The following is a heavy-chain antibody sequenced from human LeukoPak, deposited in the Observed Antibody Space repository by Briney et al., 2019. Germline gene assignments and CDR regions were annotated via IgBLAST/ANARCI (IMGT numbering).Heavy chain of an antibody. CDR3: ARAKPADFDL. J-gene: IGHJ2*01. V-gene: IGHV3-7*01. CDR2: INQDGSEK. Sequence: GGSLRLSCVASGFTFSSYWLSWVRQAPGKGLEWVANINQDGSEKNYVDSVKGRFTVSRDDAEKALYLQMNNLRAEDTAVYHCARAKPADFDLWGRGTLVTVSS. CDR1: GFTFSSYW.